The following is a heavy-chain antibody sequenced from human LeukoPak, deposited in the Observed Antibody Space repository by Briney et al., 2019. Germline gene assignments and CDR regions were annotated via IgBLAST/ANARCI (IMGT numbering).Heavy chain of an antibody. CDR1: GGSFSGYY. J-gene: IGHJ4*02. CDR2: INHSGST. Sequence: NPSETLSLTCAVHGGSFSGYYWSWIRKPPGKGLEWIGEINHSGSTNYNPSLKSRVTISVDTSKNQFSLKLSSVTAADTAVYYCARGKYSSGWYALEWGQGTLVTVSS. CDR3: ARGKYSSGWYALE. V-gene: IGHV4-34*01. D-gene: IGHD6-19*01.